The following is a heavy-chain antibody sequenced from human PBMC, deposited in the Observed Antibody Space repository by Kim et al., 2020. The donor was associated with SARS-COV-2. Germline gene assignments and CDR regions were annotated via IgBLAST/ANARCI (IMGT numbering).Heavy chain of an antibody. CDR3: ARGVGRFWFDP. D-gene: IGHD2-15*01. J-gene: IGHJ5*02. CDR1: GGSFSGYY. CDR2: INHSGST. Sequence: SETLSLTCAVYGGSFSGYYWSWIRQPPGKGLEWIGEINHSGSTNYNPSLKSRVTISVDTSKNKFSLKLSSVTAADTAVYYCARGVGRFWFDPWGQGTLVTVSS. V-gene: IGHV4-34*01.